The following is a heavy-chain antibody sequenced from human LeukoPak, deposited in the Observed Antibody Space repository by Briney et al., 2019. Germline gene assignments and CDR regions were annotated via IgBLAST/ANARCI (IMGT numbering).Heavy chain of an antibody. CDR2: IKKDGSDK. CDR3: LQYGAGSN. V-gene: IGHV3-7*01. D-gene: IGHD3-10*01. J-gene: IGHJ4*02. Sequence: PGGSLRLSCAASGFTFKDYWMTWVRQAPGKGLEWVANIKKDGSDKYYVDSVKGRFTISRDNAKSSLYLQMSNLRAEDTALYYCLQYGAGSNWGQGTLVTVSS. CDR1: GFTFKDYW.